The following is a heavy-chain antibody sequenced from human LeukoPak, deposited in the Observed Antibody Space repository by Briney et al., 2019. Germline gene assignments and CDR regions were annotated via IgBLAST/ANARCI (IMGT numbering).Heavy chain of an antibody. D-gene: IGHD2-15*01. Sequence: SETLSLTCAVYGGSFSGYYWSWIRQPPGKGLEWIGEINHSGSTNYNPSLKSRVTISVDTSKNQFSLKLSSVTAADTAVYYCARGLIGYCSGGSCYSVGYYYYYMDVWGKGTTVTVSS. CDR1: GGSFSGYY. J-gene: IGHJ6*03. CDR3: ARGLIGYCSGGSCYSVGYYYYYMDV. V-gene: IGHV4-34*01. CDR2: INHSGST.